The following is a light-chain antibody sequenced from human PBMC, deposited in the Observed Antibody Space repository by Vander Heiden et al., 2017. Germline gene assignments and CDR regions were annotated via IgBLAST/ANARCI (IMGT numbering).Light chain of an antibody. CDR3: QQDDNLPHT. Sequence: DIQMTQSPSSLSASVGDRVTITCQASQDISNYLNWYQQKPGKAPKLLIYDASNLETGVPSRLSGSGSRTDFTFTISSLHPEDIATYYCQQDDNLPHTFGGGTKVEIK. CDR1: QDISNY. J-gene: IGKJ4*01. CDR2: DAS. V-gene: IGKV1-33*01.